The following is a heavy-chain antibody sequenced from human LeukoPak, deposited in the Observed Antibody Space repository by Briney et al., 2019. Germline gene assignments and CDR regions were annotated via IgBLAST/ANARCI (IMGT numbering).Heavy chain of an antibody. CDR1: GFTFSSYS. V-gene: IGHV3-21*01. Sequence: GGSLSLSCAASGFTFSSYSMNWVRQAPGKGLEWVSSISSSSSYIYYADSVKGRFTISRDNAKNSLYLQMNSLRAEDTAVYYCARGVHIVVVVAATFDYWGQGTLVTVSS. CDR3: ARGVHIVVVVAATFDY. D-gene: IGHD2-15*01. CDR2: ISSSSSYI. J-gene: IGHJ4*02.